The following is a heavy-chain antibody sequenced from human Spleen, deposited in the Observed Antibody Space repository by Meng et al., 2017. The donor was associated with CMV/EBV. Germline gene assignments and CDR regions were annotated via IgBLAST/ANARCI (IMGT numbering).Heavy chain of an antibody. D-gene: IGHD6-13*01. CDR2: INGDVTAT. V-gene: IGHV3-74*01. CDR3: ARGGRSWYGDYFFDL. CDR1: GFTFGNYW. J-gene: IGHJ2*01. Sequence: GGSLRLSCAASGFTFGNYWVHWVRQAPGKGLVWVSRINGDVTATSYADSVKGRFTISRDNAKNTVFLHMNSLGAEDTAVYYCARGGRSWYGDYFFDLWGRGTLVTVSS.